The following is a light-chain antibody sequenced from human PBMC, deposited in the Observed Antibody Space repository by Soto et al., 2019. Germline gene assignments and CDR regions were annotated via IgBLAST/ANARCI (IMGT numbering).Light chain of an antibody. CDR1: QDVRKY. CDR2: DAS. Sequence: DIQMTQSPSSLSASVGDRVTITCQASQDVRKYLSWYQQKARKAPKLLIYDASNLETGVPSRFSGSGSGTEFTLTISSLQPDDFATYYCQQYDNYPLTFGGGTKVEIK. V-gene: IGKV1-33*01. J-gene: IGKJ4*01. CDR3: QQYDNYPLT.